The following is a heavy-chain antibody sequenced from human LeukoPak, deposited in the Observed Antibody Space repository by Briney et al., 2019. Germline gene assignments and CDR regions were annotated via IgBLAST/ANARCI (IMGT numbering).Heavy chain of an antibody. J-gene: IGHJ4*02. CDR1: GYTLTELS. CDR3: ATGRTMVRGVILLSRYFDY. Sequence: ASVKVSCKVSGYTLTELSMHWVRQAPGKGLEWMGGFGPEDGETIYAQKFQGRVTMTEDTSTDTAYMELSSLRSEDTAVYYCATGRTMVRGVILLSRYFDYWGQGTLVTVSS. CDR2: FGPEDGET. D-gene: IGHD3-10*01. V-gene: IGHV1-24*01.